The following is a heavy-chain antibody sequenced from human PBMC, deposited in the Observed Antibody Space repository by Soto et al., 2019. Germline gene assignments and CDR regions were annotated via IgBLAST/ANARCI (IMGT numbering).Heavy chain of an antibody. J-gene: IGHJ4*01. Sequence: QVQLQQSGPGLVKPSQTLSLTCAITGDSVSSNSAGWSWVRQSPSRGLEWLGRTYYRSKWYYEYAVSVRGRITINPHTSKNQYSLQLNSVTPDDTAVYFCARGEQYSGRIFDYWGQGTLVTVSS. D-gene: IGHD1-26*01. CDR2: TYYRSKWYY. CDR3: ARGEQYSGRIFDY. CDR1: GDSVSSNSAG. V-gene: IGHV6-1*01.